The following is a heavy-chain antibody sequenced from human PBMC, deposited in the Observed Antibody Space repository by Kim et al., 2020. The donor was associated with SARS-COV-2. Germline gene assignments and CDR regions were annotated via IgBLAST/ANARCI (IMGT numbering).Heavy chain of an antibody. Sequence: LSLTCATSGFTFGAYALSWVRQAPGGGLEWVASVNNNNNPYYADFVKGRFTVSRDYSQNTLHLQMDRLRAEDTALYYCAKDHPSGGWPAFDSWGQGILVSVSS. V-gene: IGHV3-23*05. D-gene: IGHD6-19*01. CDR1: GFTFGAYA. CDR2: VNNNNNP. J-gene: IGHJ5*01. CDR3: AKDHPSGGWPAFDS.